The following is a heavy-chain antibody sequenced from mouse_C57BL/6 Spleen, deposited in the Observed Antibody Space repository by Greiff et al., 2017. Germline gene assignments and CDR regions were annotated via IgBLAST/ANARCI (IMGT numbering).Heavy chain of an antibody. CDR1: GFNIKDYY. D-gene: IGHD3-2*02. CDR3: ALTAQAPLYAMDY. J-gene: IGHJ4*01. Sequence: VQLKQSGAELVKPGASVKLSCTASGFNIKDYYMHWVKQRTEQGLEWIGRIDPEDGETKYAPKFQGKATITADTSSNTAYLQLSSLTSEDTAVYYCALTAQAPLYAMDYWGQGTSVTVSS. V-gene: IGHV14-2*01. CDR2: IDPEDGET.